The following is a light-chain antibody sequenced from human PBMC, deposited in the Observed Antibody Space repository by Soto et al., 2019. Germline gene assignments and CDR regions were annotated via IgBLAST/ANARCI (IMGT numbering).Light chain of an antibody. J-gene: IGKJ1*01. CDR2: LGS. CDR3: LQARHPPRT. V-gene: IGKV2-28*01. CDR1: QSLLHSNGYNY. Sequence: DIVMTQSPLSLHGTPGEPASISCSSSQSLLHSNGYNYLDWYLQKSGQSPQLLIYLGSNRSSRVADRFSGSGSGTDFPLKISRVEAEDVGVYYGLQARHPPRTFGEGTKVEIK.